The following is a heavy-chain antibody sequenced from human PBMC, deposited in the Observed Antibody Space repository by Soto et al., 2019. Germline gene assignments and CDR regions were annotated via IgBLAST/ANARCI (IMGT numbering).Heavy chain of an antibody. J-gene: IGHJ4*02. CDR1: GGSITSSNYD. CDR3: AREDRTNGYNYDY. D-gene: IGHD1-1*01. CDR2: IYYIGNT. Sequence: SETLSLTCSVFGGSITSSNYDWAWIRQPPGKGLEWIGSIYYIGNTYYNPSLKSPVTMSVDTSKNQFSLKVTSVTAADTAIYYCAREDRTNGYNYDYWGQGTLVTVS. V-gene: IGHV4-39*01.